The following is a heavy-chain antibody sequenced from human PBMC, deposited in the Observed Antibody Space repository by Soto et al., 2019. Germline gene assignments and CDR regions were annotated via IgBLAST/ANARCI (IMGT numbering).Heavy chain of an antibody. J-gene: IGHJ4*02. V-gene: IGHV3-30*18. D-gene: IGHD5-12*01. CDR2: ISYDGSNK. CDR1: GFTFSDYD. Sequence: QVQLVESGGGVVQPGRSLRLSCAASGFTFSDYDMHWVRQAPSKGLEWVAFISYDGSNKYYADSVKGRYTISRDNSKNTLYLQMNSLRAEDTAMYYCAKKDGYNFFDYWGQGTLVTVSS. CDR3: AKKDGYNFFDY.